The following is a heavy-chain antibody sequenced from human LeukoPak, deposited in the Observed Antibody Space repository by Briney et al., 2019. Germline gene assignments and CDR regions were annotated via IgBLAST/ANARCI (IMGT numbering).Heavy chain of an antibody. CDR3: AKDLGACGRYCISY. V-gene: IGHV3-23*01. Sequence: GGSLRLSCAASGFTSSNSHMSWVRQAPGKGLEWVSSITASDGAYYADPVKGRFTTSRDSARNTQYLQMNSLRADDTAIYYCAKDLGACGRYCISYWGQGTLVTVSS. CDR1: GFTSSNSH. J-gene: IGHJ4*02. CDR2: ITASDGA. D-gene: IGHD2-21*01.